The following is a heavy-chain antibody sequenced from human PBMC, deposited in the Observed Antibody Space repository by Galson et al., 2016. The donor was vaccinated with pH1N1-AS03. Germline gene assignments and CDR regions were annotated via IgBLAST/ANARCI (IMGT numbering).Heavy chain of an antibody. CDR3: ARRGHCTGISCYDLDS. D-gene: IGHD2-2*01. Sequence: QSGAEVKKPGESLMISCKASGFRFTTYWIAWARQLPGKGLEWMGFIYPGDSDTKYSPSFQGHVTISADASISTAYLQWSSLKASDTAIYHCARRGHCTGISCYDLDSWGQGTMVTVSS. J-gene: IGHJ4*02. CDR1: GFRFTTYW. CDR2: IYPGDSDT. V-gene: IGHV5-51*03.